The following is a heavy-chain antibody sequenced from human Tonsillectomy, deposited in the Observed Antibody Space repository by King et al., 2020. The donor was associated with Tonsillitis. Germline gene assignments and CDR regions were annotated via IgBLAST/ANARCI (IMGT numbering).Heavy chain of an antibody. CDR1: GGALSGFY. Sequence: VQLQQWGAGLLKPSETLSLTCAVHGGALSGFYWHWVRQSSGRGLEWIGEINHSGSTNYDPCLRRQVVMSVDTTKNQFSLSLSSVTAADPAVYYCARELETARGAFDNWGQGILVTVSS. V-gene: IGHV4-34*01. D-gene: IGHD5-18*01. CDR3: ARELETARGAFDN. J-gene: IGHJ4*02. CDR2: INHSGST.